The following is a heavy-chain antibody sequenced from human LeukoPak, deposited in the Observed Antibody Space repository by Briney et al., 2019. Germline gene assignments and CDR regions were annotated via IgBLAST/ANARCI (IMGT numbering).Heavy chain of an antibody. CDR3: ARTVPELGYCSSTSCHPFDY. CDR2: INPNVGIA. Sequence: SVKVSCKASGGTFSSYSISWVRQAPGQGLEWMGRINPNVGIANYAQKCQGRVTITADKSTSTAYMALSSLRSEETAVYSCARTVPELGYCSSTSCHPFDYWGQGTLVTVSS. J-gene: IGHJ4*02. CDR1: GGTFSSYS. D-gene: IGHD2-2*01. V-gene: IGHV1-69*02.